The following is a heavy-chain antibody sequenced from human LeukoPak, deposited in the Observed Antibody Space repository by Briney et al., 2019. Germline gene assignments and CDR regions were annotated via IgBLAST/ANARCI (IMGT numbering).Heavy chain of an antibody. CDR2: ISSSGSTI. Sequence: GGSLRLSCAASGFTFSSYSMTWVRQAPGKGLEWVSYISSSGSTIYYGDSVKGRFTISRDNAKNSLFLQMNSLRVEDTAVYYCARALVGADLDYWGQGTLVTVSS. CDR1: GFTFSSYS. D-gene: IGHD1-26*01. CDR3: ARALVGADLDY. V-gene: IGHV3-48*01. J-gene: IGHJ4*02.